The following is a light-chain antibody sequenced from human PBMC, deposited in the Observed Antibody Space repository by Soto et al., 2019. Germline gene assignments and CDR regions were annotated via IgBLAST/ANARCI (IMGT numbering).Light chain of an antibody. CDR1: QSVSSGY. CDR2: GAS. CDR3: QQYGRSPA. V-gene: IGKV3-20*01. Sequence: EIVLTQSPGTLSLSPGERATLSCRASQSVSSGYLAWYQQKPGQAPRLLIYGASSRATGIPDRFSGSGSGTDFTLTISRLEPEDCAVYYCQQYGRSPAFGGGTKVEIK. J-gene: IGKJ4*01.